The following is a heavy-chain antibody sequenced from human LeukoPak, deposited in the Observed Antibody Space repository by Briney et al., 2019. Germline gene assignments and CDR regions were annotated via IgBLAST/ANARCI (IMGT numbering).Heavy chain of an antibody. V-gene: IGHV3-33*06. CDR2: IWYDGSNK. J-gene: IGHJ4*02. D-gene: IGHD2-8*01. CDR1: GFTFSSYG. CDR3: AKDQLGYCTNGVCSGFDY. Sequence: PGGSMRLACAAYGFTFSSYGMHWVRQAPGKGLEWVAVIWYDGSNKYYADSVKGRFTISRDNSKNTLYLQMNSLRAEDTAVYYCAKDQLGYCTNGVCSGFDYWGQGTLVTVSS.